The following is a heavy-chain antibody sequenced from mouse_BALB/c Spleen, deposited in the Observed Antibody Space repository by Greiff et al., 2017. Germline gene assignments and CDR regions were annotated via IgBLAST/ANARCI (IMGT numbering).Heavy chain of an antibody. D-gene: IGHD1-1*01. CDR2: ISSGSSTI. CDR1: GFTFSSFG. J-gene: IGHJ2*01. Sequence: EVKLMESGGGLVQPGGSRKLSCAASGFTFSSFGMHWVRQAPEKGLEWVAYISSGSSTIYYADTVKGRFTISRDNPKNTLFLQMTSLRSEDTAMYYCAREGSSSFDYWGQGTTLTVSS. V-gene: IGHV5-17*02. CDR3: AREGSSSFDY.